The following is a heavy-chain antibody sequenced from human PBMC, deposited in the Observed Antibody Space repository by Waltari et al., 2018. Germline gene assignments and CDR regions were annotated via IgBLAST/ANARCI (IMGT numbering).Heavy chain of an antibody. Sequence: QVQLQESGPGLVKPSETLSLTCAVSGYSISSGYYWGWIRQPPGKGLEWIGSIYHSGRTYYNPSLKSRVTISVATSKNRCSLKLSSVTAADTAVYYCARLRVRYYGMDVWGQGTTVTVSS. V-gene: IGHV4-38-2*01. CDR3: ARLRVRYYGMDV. CDR2: IYHSGRT. CDR1: GYSISSGYY. J-gene: IGHJ6*02.